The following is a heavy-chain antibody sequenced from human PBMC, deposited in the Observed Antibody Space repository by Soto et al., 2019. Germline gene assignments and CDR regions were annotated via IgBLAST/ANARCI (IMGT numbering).Heavy chain of an antibody. CDR2: ISAYNGNT. CDR1: GYTFTSPG. J-gene: IGHJ4*02. V-gene: IGHV1-18*01. D-gene: IGHD3-10*01. Sequence: DAVNISSKASGYTFTSPGISWERQAPGQGLEWMGWISAYNGNTSYAQKFQGRVTMTRDTSTSTVYMELSSLRSEDTAVYYCARVPGPRDHTALTFDYWGKGTLVTVSS. CDR3: ARVPGPRDHTALTFDY.